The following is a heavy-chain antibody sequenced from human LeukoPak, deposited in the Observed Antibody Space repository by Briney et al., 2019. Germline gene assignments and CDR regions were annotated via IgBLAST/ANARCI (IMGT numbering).Heavy chain of an antibody. CDR2: ISYDGSNK. J-gene: IGHJ4*02. V-gene: IGHV3-30*04. CDR1: GFTFSSYA. Sequence: GRSLRLSCAASGFTFSSYAMHWVRQAPGKGLEWVAVISYDGSNKYYADSVKGRFTISRDKSKNTLYLQMNSLRAEDTAMYYCAKDFCSTTSCRFDYWGQGTLVTVSS. CDR3: AKDFCSTTSCRFDY. D-gene: IGHD2-2*01.